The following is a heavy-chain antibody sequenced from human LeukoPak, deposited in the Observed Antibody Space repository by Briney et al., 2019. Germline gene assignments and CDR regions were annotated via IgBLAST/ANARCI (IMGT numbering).Heavy chain of an antibody. CDR3: ARDLHTTIANWDAFDI. CDR2: ISSSSSTI. V-gene: IGHV3-48*01. Sequence: QPGGSLRLSCAASGFTFSSYSMNWVRQAPGKGLEWVSYISSSSSTIYYADSVKGRFTISRDNAKNSLYLQMNSLRAEDTAVYYCARDLHTTIANWDAFDIWGQGTMVTVSS. CDR1: GFTFSSYS. J-gene: IGHJ3*02. D-gene: IGHD3-22*01.